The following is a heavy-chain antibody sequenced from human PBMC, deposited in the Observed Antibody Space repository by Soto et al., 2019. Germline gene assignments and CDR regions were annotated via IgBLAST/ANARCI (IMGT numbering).Heavy chain of an antibody. CDR3: ARGSRVKIPAASGRDYYYHGLDV. J-gene: IGHJ6*02. Sequence: SETLSLTCAVSGGSISSGGYSCNWIRQPPGKGLEWIGYIYHSGSTYYNPSLKSRVTISVDRSKNQFSLKLSSVTAADTAVYYCARGSRVKIPAASGRDYYYHGLDVWGQGTAVT. D-gene: IGHD6-25*01. V-gene: IGHV4-30-2*01. CDR1: GGSISSGGYS. CDR2: IYHSGST.